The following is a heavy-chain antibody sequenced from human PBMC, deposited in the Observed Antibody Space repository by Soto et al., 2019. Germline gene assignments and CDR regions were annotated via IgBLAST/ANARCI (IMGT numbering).Heavy chain of an antibody. V-gene: IGHV1-2*02. CDR2: INPNSGGT. CDR3: ARKLELRGSYYYYYDMDV. Sequence: GASVKVSCKASGYTFTDYYMHWVRRAPGQGLEWMGWINPNSGGTNYAQKFQGRVTMTRDTSISTAYMELSRLRSDDTAVYYCARKLELRGSYYYYYDMDVWGQGTTVTVYS. J-gene: IGHJ6*02. D-gene: IGHD1-7*01. CDR1: GYTFTDYY.